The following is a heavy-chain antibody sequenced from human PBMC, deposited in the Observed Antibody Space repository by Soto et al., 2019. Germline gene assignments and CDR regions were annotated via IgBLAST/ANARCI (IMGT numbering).Heavy chain of an antibody. D-gene: IGHD3-10*01. Sequence: GSLRLSCAASGFTFSSYAMSWVRQAPGKGLEWVSAISGSGGSTYYADSVKGRFTISRDNSKNTLYLQMNSLRAEDTAVYYCARSNVLLWFGEFMNDAFDIWGQGTMVTVSS. CDR2: ISGSGGST. V-gene: IGHV3-23*01. CDR3: ARSNVLLWFGEFMNDAFDI. CDR1: GFTFSSYA. J-gene: IGHJ3*02.